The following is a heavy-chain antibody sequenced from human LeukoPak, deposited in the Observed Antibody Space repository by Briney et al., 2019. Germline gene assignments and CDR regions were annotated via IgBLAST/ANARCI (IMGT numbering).Heavy chain of an antibody. CDR3: ARQSGDYSYYYYMDV. V-gene: IGHV5-51*01. Sequence: GESLKISCKGSGYSFTNYWIGWVRQMPGKGLEWIGIIYPGDSDTRYRPSFQGQVTISADKSISTAYLQWSSLKASDTAMYYCARQSGDYSYYYYMDVWGKGTTVTISS. J-gene: IGHJ6*03. CDR2: IYPGDSDT. D-gene: IGHD2-21*02. CDR1: GYSFTNYW.